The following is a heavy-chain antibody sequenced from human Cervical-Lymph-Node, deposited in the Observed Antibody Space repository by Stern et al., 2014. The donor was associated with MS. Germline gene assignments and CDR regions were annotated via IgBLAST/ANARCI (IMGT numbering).Heavy chain of an antibody. CDR3: ARQRYFDY. CDR2: IFPGGSDI. J-gene: IGHJ4*02. CDR1: GYTFTSYW. Sequence: EEHLVESGPEVKRPGESLKISCQASGYTFTSYWIGWVRQMPGKGLDWIAIIFPGGSDIRYSPSFQGQVTISADKSSSTAYLQWNNLKASHTAIYYCARQRYFDYWGQGTLVTVSS. V-gene: IGHV5-51*01.